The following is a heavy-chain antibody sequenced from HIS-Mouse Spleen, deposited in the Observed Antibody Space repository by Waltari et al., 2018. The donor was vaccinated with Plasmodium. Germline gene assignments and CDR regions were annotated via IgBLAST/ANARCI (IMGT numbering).Heavy chain of an antibody. J-gene: IGHJ4*02. CDR1: GFTFSSYD. CDR3: AKEGYSSGVFFFDY. Sequence: QVQLVESGGGVVQPGRSLRLSCAASGFTFSSYDRNWVRQAPGKGLEWVAVISYDGSNKYYADSVKGRFTISRDNSKNTLYLQMNSLRAEDTAVYYCAKEGYSSGVFFFDYWGQGTLVTVSS. CDR2: ISYDGSNK. D-gene: IGHD6-19*01. V-gene: IGHV3-30*18.